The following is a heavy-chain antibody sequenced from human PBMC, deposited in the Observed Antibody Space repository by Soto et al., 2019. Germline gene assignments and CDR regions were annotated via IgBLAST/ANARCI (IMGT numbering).Heavy chain of an antibody. Sequence: SQTLSLTCAVYGGSFSGYYWSWIRQPPGKGLEWIGEINHSGSTNYNPSLKSRVTISVDTSKNQFSLKLSSVTAADTAVYYCARATKNSSSFPSDYWGQGTLVTGSS. CDR2: INHSGST. V-gene: IGHV4-34*01. J-gene: IGHJ4*02. CDR3: ARATKNSSSFPSDY. CDR1: GGSFSGYY. D-gene: IGHD6-6*01.